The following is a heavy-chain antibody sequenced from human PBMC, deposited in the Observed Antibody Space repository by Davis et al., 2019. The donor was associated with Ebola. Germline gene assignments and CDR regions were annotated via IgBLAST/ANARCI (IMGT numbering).Heavy chain of an antibody. CDR1: GFTFNKSA. Sequence: SVKVSCKASGFTFNKSAVHWVRQARGQRLEWVGYIDVGSGDAYYAQLLQERVTITRDMSTGTAYMELSSLRSEDTAVYYCAANSQPYYYGMDVWGQGTTVTVSS. J-gene: IGHJ6*02. V-gene: IGHV1-58*01. CDR3: AANSQPYYYGMDV. D-gene: IGHD5-24*01. CDR2: IDVGSGDA.